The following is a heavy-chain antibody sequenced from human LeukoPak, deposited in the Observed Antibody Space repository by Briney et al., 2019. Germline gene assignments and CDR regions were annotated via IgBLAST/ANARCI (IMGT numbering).Heavy chain of an antibody. V-gene: IGHV3-7*01. Sequence: GGSLRLSCAASGFPFRSYWMSWVRQAPGKGLEWVANIKEDGSEKNYAGSVKGRFTVSRDNARNSLNLQMNGLRAEDTAVYYCARDRVNWNDLDYWGQGTLVTVSS. D-gene: IGHD1-1*01. CDR2: IKEDGSEK. CDR1: GFPFRSYW. J-gene: IGHJ4*02. CDR3: ARDRVNWNDLDY.